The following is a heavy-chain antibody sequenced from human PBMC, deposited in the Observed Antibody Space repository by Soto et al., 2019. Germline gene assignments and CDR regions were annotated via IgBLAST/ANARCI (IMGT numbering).Heavy chain of an antibody. J-gene: IGHJ4*02. Sequence: HLVESGGGVVQPGKSLRLSCAASKFTFSTYDMHWVRQAPGKGLEWVAVVSYDGNKRYYADSVRGRFTISRDNSKKTVYLEMNSMSPEHTAGYCCAKGRESTVWYCREVDSWGQGHLVTVS. CDR2: VSYDGNKR. CDR3: AKGRESTVWYCREVDS. V-gene: IGHV3-30*18. D-gene: IGHD2-8*02. CDR1: KFTFSTYD.